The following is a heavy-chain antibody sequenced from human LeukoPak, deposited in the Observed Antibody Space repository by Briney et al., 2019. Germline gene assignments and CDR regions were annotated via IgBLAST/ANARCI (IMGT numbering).Heavy chain of an antibody. CDR1: GYTFTSNY. CDR2: IYPRDGST. V-gene: IGHV1-46*01. CDR3: ARDHEAFDY. J-gene: IGHJ4*02. Sequence: GASVKVSCKASGYTFTSNYIHWVRQAPGQGLEWMGMIYPRDGSTSYAQKFQGRVTVTRDTSTSTVHMELSGLRSEDTAVYYCARDHEAFDYWGQVPLVTVYS.